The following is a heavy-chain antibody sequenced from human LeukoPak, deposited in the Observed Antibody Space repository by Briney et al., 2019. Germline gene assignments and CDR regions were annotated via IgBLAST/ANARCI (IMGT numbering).Heavy chain of an antibody. CDR3: ARGGTGTTSVRSNWFDP. Sequence: SETLSLTCAVYGGSFSGYYWSWIRQPPGKGLEWMGEINHSGSTNYNPSLKSRVTISVDTSKNQFSLKLSSVTAADTAVYYCARGGTGTTSVRSNWFDPWGQGTLVTVSS. CDR1: GGSFSGYY. J-gene: IGHJ5*02. V-gene: IGHV4-34*01. D-gene: IGHD1-7*01. CDR2: INHSGST.